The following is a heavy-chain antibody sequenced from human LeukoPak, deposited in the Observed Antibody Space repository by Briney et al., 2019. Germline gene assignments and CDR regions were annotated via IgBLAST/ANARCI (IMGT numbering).Heavy chain of an antibody. V-gene: IGHV3-23*01. CDR2: ISGSGDST. J-gene: IGHJ4*02. Sequence: GGSLRLSCAASGFTFSSYSMNWVRQAPGKGLEWVSAISGSGDSTYYADSVKGRFTISRDNSKNTLYLQMNRLRAEDTAVYYCAKLLLWKCFDYWGQGTLVTVSS. D-gene: IGHD3-10*01. CDR3: AKLLLWKCFDY. CDR1: GFTFSSYS.